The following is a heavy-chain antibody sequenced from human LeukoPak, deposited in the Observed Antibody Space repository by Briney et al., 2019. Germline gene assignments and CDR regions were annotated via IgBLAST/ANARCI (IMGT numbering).Heavy chain of an antibody. CDR3: ARAGHSSSLGAFDI. CDR1: GGSISSSSYY. D-gene: IGHD6-13*01. J-gene: IGHJ3*02. Sequence: SETLSLTCTVSGGSISSSSYYWSWIREHPGKGLEWIGYIYYSGSTYYNPSLKSRVTISVDTSKNQFSLKLSSVTAADTAVYYCARAGHSSSLGAFDIWGQGTMVTVSS. V-gene: IGHV4-31*03. CDR2: IYYSGST.